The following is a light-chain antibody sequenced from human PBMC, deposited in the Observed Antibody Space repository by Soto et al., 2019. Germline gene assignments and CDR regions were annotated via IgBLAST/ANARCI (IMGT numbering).Light chain of an antibody. CDR1: SSDVGGYNY. CDR3: SSYTSSSTVI. J-gene: IGLJ2*01. V-gene: IGLV2-14*03. Sequence: QSALTQPASISGSPGQSITISCTGTSSDVGGYNYVSWYQQYPGKAPKLMIYDVDNRPSGVSNRCSGSKSGKTASLTISGLQAEDEADYYCSSYTSSSTVIFGGGTKVTVL. CDR2: DVD.